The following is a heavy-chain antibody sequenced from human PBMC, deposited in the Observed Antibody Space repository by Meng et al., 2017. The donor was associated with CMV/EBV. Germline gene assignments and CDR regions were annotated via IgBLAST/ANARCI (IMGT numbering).Heavy chain of an antibody. CDR2: ISSSSSYI. J-gene: IGHJ3*02. CDR3: ARDPIVVVPAALIGDAFDI. V-gene: IGHV3-21*01. CDR1: GFTFSSYS. D-gene: IGHD2-2*01. Sequence: GESLKISCAASGFTFSSYSMNWVRQAPGKGLEWVSSISSSSSYIYYADSVKGRFTISRDNAKNSLYLQMNSLRAEDTAVYYCARDPIVVVPAALIGDAFDIWGQGTMVTVSS.